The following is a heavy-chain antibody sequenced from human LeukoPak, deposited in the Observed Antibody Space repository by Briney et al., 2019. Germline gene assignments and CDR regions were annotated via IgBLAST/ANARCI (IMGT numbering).Heavy chain of an antibody. V-gene: IGHV4-39*07. CDR2: INHSGST. CDR1: GGSISSSSYY. CDR3: ARGRAYYDFWSGPRPFDY. Sequence: SETLSLTCTVSGGSISSSSYYWGWIRQPPGKGLEWIGEINHSGSTNYNPSLKSRVTISVDTSKNQFSLKLSSVTAADTAVYYCARGRAYYDFWSGPRPFDYWGQGTLVTVSS. J-gene: IGHJ4*02. D-gene: IGHD3-3*01.